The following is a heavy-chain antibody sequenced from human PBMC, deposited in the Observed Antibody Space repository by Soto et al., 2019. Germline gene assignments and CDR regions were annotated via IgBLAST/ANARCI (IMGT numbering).Heavy chain of an antibody. J-gene: IGHJ6*02. CDR1: GYTFTSYG. CDR2: ISAYNGNT. CDR3: ASAPAAAGTSPRDYYDGMYV. Sequence: QVQLVQSGAEVKKPRASVKVSCKASGYTFTSYGISWVRQAPGQGLEWMGCISAYNGNTNYAQQLQGRVTMTTDTSTSTAYMELRSLRSDATAVYYCASAPAAAGTSPRDYYDGMYVWGQGTTVTVSS. V-gene: IGHV1-18*01. D-gene: IGHD6-13*01.